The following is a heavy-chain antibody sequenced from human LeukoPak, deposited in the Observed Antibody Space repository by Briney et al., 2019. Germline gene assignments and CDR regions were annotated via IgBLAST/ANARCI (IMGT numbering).Heavy chain of an antibody. V-gene: IGHV4-38-2*02. CDR3: ARDQAYCGGDCYFDF. Sequence: KPSETLSLTCAVSDYSISSAYYWGWIRQPPGKGLEWIGSIYHSGSTDYNPSLKSRVTISVDTSKNQFSLKLRPVTAADTAVYYCARDQAYCGGDCYFDFWGQGTLVTVSS. CDR2: IYHSGST. CDR1: DYSISSAYY. J-gene: IGHJ4*02. D-gene: IGHD2-21*02.